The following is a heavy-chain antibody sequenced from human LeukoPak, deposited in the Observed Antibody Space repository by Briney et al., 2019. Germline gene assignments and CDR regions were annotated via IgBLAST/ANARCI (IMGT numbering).Heavy chain of an antibody. CDR1: GFTCTSYY. CDR2: INPSGGST. D-gene: IGHD1-26*01. Sequence: ASVKVSCKASGFTCTSYYIHWVRQAPGQGLEWMGIINPSGGSTSYAQKFQGRVTMTRDTSTGTVYMELSSLRSEDTAVYYCARRGTYTAFDYWGQGTLVTVSS. V-gene: IGHV1-46*01. J-gene: IGHJ4*02. CDR3: ARRGTYTAFDY.